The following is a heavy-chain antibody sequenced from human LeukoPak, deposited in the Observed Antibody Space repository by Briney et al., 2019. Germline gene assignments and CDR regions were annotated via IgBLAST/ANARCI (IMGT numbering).Heavy chain of an antibody. J-gene: IGHJ3*02. D-gene: IGHD4-23*01. V-gene: IGHV3-23*01. Sequence: GESLRLSCAASGCTFSRYAMTWGRHAPRQGQEWVLSMSGSYSSTDYADSVNGRFTIFRENSKNMLYLQMISLRTDATTVEYYARVGIRWGPGAGFDIWGRGTMVTVSS. CDR3: ARVGIRWGPGAGFDI. CDR2: MSGSYSST. CDR1: GCTFSRYA.